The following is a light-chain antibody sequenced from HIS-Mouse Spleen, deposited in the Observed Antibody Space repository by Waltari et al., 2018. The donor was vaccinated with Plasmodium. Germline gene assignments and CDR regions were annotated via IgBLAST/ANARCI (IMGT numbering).Light chain of an antibody. J-gene: IGKJ1*01. CDR3: QQYNNWPRGT. CDR1: QSVSSN. Sequence: EIVMTQSPATLSVSQGERATLSCRASQSVSSNLAWYQQNPGQAPRLLNYGASTRATGIPARFSGSGSGTEFTLTISSMQSEDFAVYYCQQYNNWPRGTFGQGTKVEIK. CDR2: GAS. V-gene: IGKV3-15*01.